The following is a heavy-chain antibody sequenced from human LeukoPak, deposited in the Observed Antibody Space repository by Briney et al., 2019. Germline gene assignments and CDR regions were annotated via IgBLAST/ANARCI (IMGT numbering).Heavy chain of an antibody. CDR3: AKAGDTMIVVVTPAHIDY. CDR2: ISSSGSTI. D-gene: IGHD3-22*01. Sequence: PGGSLRLSCAASGFTFSDYYMSWIRQAPGKGLEWVSYISSSGSTIYYADSVKGRFTISRDNAKNSLYLQMNSLRAEDTAVYYCAKAGDTMIVVVTPAHIDYWGQGTLVTVSS. J-gene: IGHJ4*02. CDR1: GFTFSDYY. V-gene: IGHV3-11*01.